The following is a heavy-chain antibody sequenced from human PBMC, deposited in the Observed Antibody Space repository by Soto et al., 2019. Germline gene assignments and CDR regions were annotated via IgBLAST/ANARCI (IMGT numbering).Heavy chain of an antibody. CDR3: ARDRWGSYSFDS. D-gene: IGHD1-26*01. V-gene: IGHV1-69*01. CDR2: IIPVFGTA. CDR1: GGVFRNYA. Sequence: QVQLAQSGAEVKKPGSSVKVSCKASGGVFRNYAINWVRQAPGQGLEWMGGIIPVFGTADYPQKFQGRVTITADESTTTAYMELTSLKTEDTAVYFCARDRWGSYSFDSWGQGTLVTVAS. J-gene: IGHJ5*01.